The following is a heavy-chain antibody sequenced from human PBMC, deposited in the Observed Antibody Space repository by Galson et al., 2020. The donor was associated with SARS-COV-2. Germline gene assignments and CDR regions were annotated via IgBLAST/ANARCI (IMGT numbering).Heavy chain of an antibody. CDR3: ARNCGTGTTGCDY. J-gene: IGHJ4*02. V-gene: IGHV6-1*01. CDR2: TYYRSKWYN. D-gene: IGHD1-1*01. CDR1: GDSVSSETAA. Sequence: SQTLSLTCAISGDSVSSETAAWNWIRQSPSRGLEWLGRTYYRSKWYNGYATSVKSRIVISPDTSKNQFSLQLNSVTPEDTAVYYCARNCGTGTTGCDYWGQGTLVTVSS.